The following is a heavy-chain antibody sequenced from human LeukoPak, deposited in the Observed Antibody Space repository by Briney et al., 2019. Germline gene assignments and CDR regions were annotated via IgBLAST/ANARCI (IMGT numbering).Heavy chain of an antibody. CDR2: IRYDGSNK. CDR3: AKEAYYYGSGSYYPPNDY. Sequence: GGSLRLSCAASGFTFSSYGMHWVRQAPGKGLEWVAFIRYDGSNKYYADSVKGRFTISRDNSKNTLYLQMNSLRAEDTAVYYCAKEAYYYGSGSYYPPNDYWGQGTLVTVSS. CDR1: GFTFSSYG. J-gene: IGHJ4*02. V-gene: IGHV3-30*02. D-gene: IGHD3-10*01.